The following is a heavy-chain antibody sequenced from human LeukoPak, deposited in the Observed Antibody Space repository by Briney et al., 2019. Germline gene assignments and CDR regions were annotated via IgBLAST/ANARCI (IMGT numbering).Heavy chain of an antibody. Sequence: SETLSLTCTVSGGSISSYYWSWIRQPPGNGLEWIGYIYYSGSTNYNPSLKSRVTFSVDTSRSQFALRLSSVTAADTAVYYCVGTYCGGDCYAMHAFDFWGQGTVVSVSS. CDR3: VGTYCGGDCYAMHAFDF. D-gene: IGHD2-21*02. J-gene: IGHJ3*01. CDR1: GGSISSYY. V-gene: IGHV4-59*08. CDR2: IYYSGST.